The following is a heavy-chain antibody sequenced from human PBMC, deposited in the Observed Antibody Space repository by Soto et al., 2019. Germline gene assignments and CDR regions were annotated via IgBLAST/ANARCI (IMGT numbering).Heavy chain of an antibody. J-gene: IGHJ5*02. CDR1: GFTFSSYA. D-gene: IGHD6-19*01. CDR2: ISGSGGST. CDR3: AKAEQWLVKYNWFDP. V-gene: IGHV3-23*01. Sequence: GGSLRLSCAASGFTFSSYAMSWVRQAPGKGLEWVSAISGSGGSTYYADSVKGRFTISRDNSKNTLYLQMNSLRAEDTAVYYCAKAEQWLVKYNWFDPWGQGTLVTAPQ.